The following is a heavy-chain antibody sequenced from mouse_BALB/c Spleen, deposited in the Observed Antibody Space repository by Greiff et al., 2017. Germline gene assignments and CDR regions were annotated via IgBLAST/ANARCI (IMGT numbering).Heavy chain of an antibody. D-gene: IGHD2-1*01. CDR1: GFTFSSYT. J-gene: IGHJ3*01. V-gene: IGHV5-9*03. Sequence: EVQGVESGGGLVKPGGSLKLSCAASGFTFSSYTMSWVRQTPEKRLEWVATISSGGGNTYYPDSVKGRFTISRDNAKNNLYLQMSSLRSEDTALYYCASLSYGNYDACFAYWGQGTLVTVSA. CDR2: ISSGGGNT. CDR3: ASLSYGNYDACFAY.